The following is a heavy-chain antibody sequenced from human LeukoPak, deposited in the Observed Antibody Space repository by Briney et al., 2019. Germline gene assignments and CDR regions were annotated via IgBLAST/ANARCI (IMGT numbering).Heavy chain of an antibody. Sequence: PGGSLRLSCAASGFTFSSYWMSWVRQAPGKGLEWVANIKQDGSEKYYVDSVKGRFTISRDNAKNSLYLQMNSLRAEDTAVYYCARDRVAAAGKRGNRFDYWGQGTLVTVSS. V-gene: IGHV3-7*01. CDR3: ARDRVAAAGKRGNRFDY. CDR2: IKQDGSEK. D-gene: IGHD6-13*01. J-gene: IGHJ4*02. CDR1: GFTFSSYW.